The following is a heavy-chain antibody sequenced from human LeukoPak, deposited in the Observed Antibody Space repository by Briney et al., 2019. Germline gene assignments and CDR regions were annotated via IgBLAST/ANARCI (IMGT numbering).Heavy chain of an antibody. CDR1: GASVSRGSYY. Sequence: SETLSLTCTVSGASVSRGSYYWNWIRQPAGKGLEWIGRIYTSGSTNYNPSLKSRVTISLDTSRNRFSLKLSSVTAADTAMYYCAGVIGNYDGRLDYWGQGTLVTVSS. V-gene: IGHV4-61*02. CDR2: IYTSGST. D-gene: IGHD1-7*01. CDR3: AGVIGNYDGRLDY. J-gene: IGHJ4*02.